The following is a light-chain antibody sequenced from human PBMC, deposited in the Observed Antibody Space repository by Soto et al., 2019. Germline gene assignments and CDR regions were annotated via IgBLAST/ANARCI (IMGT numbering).Light chain of an antibody. Sequence: QSVLTQPASVSGSPGQSITISCTGTSSDVGSYNLVSWYQQHPGKAPKLMIYEGTKRPSGVSDRFSGSRSGNTASPTISGPQAEDEADYYCGSYASSSTYVFGTGTKVTVL. CDR3: GSYASSSTYV. CDR1: SSDVGSYNL. CDR2: EGT. J-gene: IGLJ1*01. V-gene: IGLV2-23*01.